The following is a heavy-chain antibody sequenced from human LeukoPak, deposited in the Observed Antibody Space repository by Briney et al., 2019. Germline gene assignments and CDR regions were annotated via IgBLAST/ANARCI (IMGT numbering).Heavy chain of an antibody. D-gene: IGHD2-2*01. CDR1: GGSISDYY. CDR2: IYYSGST. Sequence: SETLSLTCTVSGGSISDYYWSWIRQAPGKGLEWIGYIYYSGSTYYNPSLKSRVTISVDMSKNLFSLKLNSVSAADTAVYYCATATVVASTRGWFDPWGQGTLVTVSS. V-gene: IGHV4-59*08. J-gene: IGHJ5*02. CDR3: ATATVVASTRGWFDP.